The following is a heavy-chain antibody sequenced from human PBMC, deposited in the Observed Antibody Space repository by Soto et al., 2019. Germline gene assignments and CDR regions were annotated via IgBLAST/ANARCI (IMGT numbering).Heavy chain of an antibody. V-gene: IGHV5-51*01. Sequence: GESLKISCKGSGYSFTSYWIGWVRQMPGKGLEWMGIIYPGDSDTRYSPSFQGQVTISADKSISTAYLQWSSLKASDTAMYYCARCSYSSSPFEIPGADAFDIGGQGTMVTVSS. D-gene: IGHD6-6*01. CDR3: ARCSYSSSPFEIPGADAFDI. CDR1: GYSFTSYW. CDR2: IYPGDSDT. J-gene: IGHJ3*02.